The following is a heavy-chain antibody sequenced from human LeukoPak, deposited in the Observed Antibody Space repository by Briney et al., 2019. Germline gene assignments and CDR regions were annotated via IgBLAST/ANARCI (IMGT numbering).Heavy chain of an antibody. CDR1: GGSFSGYY. CDR3: ARVHRGYSSGQRVLAYYYYGMDV. D-gene: IGHD6-19*01. V-gene: IGHV4-34*01. J-gene: IGHJ6*02. CDR2: INHSGST. Sequence: PSETLSLTCAVYGGSFSGYYWSWIRQPPGKGLEWIGEINHSGSTNYNPSLKNRVTISVDTSKNQFSLKLSSVTAADTAVYYCARVHRGYSSGQRVLAYYYYGMDVWGQGTTVTVSS.